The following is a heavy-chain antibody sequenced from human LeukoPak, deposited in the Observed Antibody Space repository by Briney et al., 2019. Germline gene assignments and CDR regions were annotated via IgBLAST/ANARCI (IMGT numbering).Heavy chain of an antibody. CDR1: GFTFSSYA. CDR2: ISGSGGST. V-gene: IGHV3-23*01. D-gene: IGHD3-22*01. CDR3: AKDLTMIVVKYMDV. J-gene: IGHJ6*03. Sequence: PGGSLRLSCAASGFTFSSYAMSWVRQAPGKGLEWVSAISGSGGSTYYADSVRGRFTISRDNSKNTLYLQMNSLRAEDTAVYYCAKDLTMIVVKYMDVWGKGTTVTVSS.